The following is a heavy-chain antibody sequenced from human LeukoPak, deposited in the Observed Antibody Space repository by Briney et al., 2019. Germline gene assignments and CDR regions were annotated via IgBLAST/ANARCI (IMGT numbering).Heavy chain of an antibody. CDR3: AKFGGGNYYEAFFDF. CDR1: GGSISSHS. CDR2: VYDSGST. V-gene: IGHV4-59*11. J-gene: IGHJ4*02. D-gene: IGHD3-16*01. Sequence: SETLSLTCTVSGGSISSHSWSWIRQPPGKGLEWIGYVYDSGSTDYNPSLKSRVTISLDMPKNQFSLRLSSVTAADTAVYYCAKFGGGNYYEAFFDFWGQGALVTVSS.